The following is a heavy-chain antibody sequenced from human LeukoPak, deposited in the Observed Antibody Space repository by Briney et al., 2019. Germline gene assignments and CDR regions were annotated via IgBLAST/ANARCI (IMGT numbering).Heavy chain of an antibody. CDR3: ARLVVIATNFDY. Sequence: GGSLRLSCAASGFTFSSYSMNWVRQAPGKGLEWVSSISSSSSYIYYADSVKGRFTISRDNAKNSLYLQMNSLRAEDTAVYYCARLVVIATNFDYWGQGTLVTVSS. CDR2: ISSSSSYI. CDR1: GFTFSSYS. J-gene: IGHJ4*02. V-gene: IGHV3-21*01. D-gene: IGHD2-21*01.